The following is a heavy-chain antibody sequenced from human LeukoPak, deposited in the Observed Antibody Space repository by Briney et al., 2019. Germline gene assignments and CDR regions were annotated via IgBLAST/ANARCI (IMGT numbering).Heavy chain of an antibody. CDR1: GYTFTSYV. D-gene: IGHD6-19*01. Sequence: GASVKVSCKASGYTFTSYVISWVRQAPGQGLEWMGWISAYNGNTNYAPKLQGRVTMTTDTYTSTAYMELRSLRSDDTAVYYCARETTYSSGWYIDYWGQGTLVTVSS. J-gene: IGHJ4*02. V-gene: IGHV1-18*01. CDR2: ISAYNGNT. CDR3: ARETTYSSGWYIDY.